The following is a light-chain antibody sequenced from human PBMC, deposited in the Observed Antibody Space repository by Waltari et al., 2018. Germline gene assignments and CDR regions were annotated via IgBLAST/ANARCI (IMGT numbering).Light chain of an antibody. CDR3: AAWDDSLSGLYV. J-gene: IGLJ1*01. CDR2: RNN. Sequence: QSVLTQPPSASGTPGQRVTISCSASRSHIQIHYVYLFQRLPGTAPRLLIYRNNQRPSGVPDRFSGSKSGTSASLAISGLRSDDEADYYCAAWDDSLSGLYVFGTGTKVTVL. V-gene: IGLV1-47*01. CDR1: RSHIQIHY.